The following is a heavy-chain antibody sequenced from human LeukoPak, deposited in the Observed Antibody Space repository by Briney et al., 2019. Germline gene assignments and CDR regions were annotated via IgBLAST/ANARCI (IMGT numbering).Heavy chain of an antibody. CDR3: ARHHRSGSGGTYFDY. D-gene: IGHD3-22*01. J-gene: IGHJ4*02. CDR2: IHSSGGT. CDR1: GGSISGCY. V-gene: IGHV4-4*09. Sequence: SETLSLTCSVSGGSISGCYWDWIRQPPGKELEWIGYIHSSGGTHYSPSLESRVTLSVDTSKNQFSLKLTSVTAADTAVYYCARHHRSGSGGTYFDYWGQGTLVTVSS.